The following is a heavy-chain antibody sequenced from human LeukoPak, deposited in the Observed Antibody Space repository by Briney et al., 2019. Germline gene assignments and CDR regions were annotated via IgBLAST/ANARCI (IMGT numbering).Heavy chain of an antibody. D-gene: IGHD2-2*01. CDR2: ITSSSSYM. CDR3: AREHALGDY. V-gene: IGHV3-21*01. Sequence: GGSLRLSCAASGFTFSSYSMNWVRQAPGKGLEWVSSITSSSSYMYYADSVKGRFTISRDNAKNSLYLQMNSLRAEATAVYYCAREHALGDYWGQGTLVTVSS. J-gene: IGHJ4*02. CDR1: GFTFSSYS.